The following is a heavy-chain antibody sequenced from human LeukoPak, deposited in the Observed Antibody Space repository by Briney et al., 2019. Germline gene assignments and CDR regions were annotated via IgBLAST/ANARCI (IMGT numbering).Heavy chain of an antibody. CDR1: GFTFSSYA. CDR3: ARGLLRYFDWLLDFDY. V-gene: IGHV3-23*01. Sequence: PGGPLRLSCAASGFTFSSYAMSWVRQAPGKGLEWVSAISGSGGSTYYADSVKGRFTISRDNSKNTLYLQMNSLRAEDTAVYYCARGLLRYFDWLLDFDYWGQGTLVTVSS. CDR2: ISGSGGST. J-gene: IGHJ4*02. D-gene: IGHD3-9*01.